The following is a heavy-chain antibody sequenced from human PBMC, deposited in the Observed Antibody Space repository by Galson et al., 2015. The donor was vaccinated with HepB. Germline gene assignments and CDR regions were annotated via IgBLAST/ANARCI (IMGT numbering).Heavy chain of an antibody. V-gene: IGHV3-30*18. CDR1: GFTFSSYG. CDR3: AKDSGSYSQDYGMDV. Sequence: SLRLSCAASGFTFSSYGMHWVRQAPGKGLEWVAVISYDGSNKYYADSVKGRFTISRDNSKNTLYLQMNSLRAEDTAVYYCAKDSGSYSQDYGMDVWGQGTTVTVSS. J-gene: IGHJ6*02. CDR2: ISYDGSNK. D-gene: IGHD1-26*01.